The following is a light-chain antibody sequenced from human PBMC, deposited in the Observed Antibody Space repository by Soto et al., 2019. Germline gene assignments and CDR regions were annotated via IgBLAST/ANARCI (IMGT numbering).Light chain of an antibody. CDR1: QSLVYSDGNTY. Sequence: DVVMTQSPLSLPVTLGQPASISCRSSQSLVYSDGNTYLNWFQQRPGQSQRRLIYKVSNRDSGEPDRCSGIGAGADDTLKISSVEAEYVGVYSCLQDTRDCDKSTFGQGTKLEIK. CDR2: KVS. CDR3: LQDTRDCDKST. V-gene: IGKV2-30*01. J-gene: IGKJ2*01.